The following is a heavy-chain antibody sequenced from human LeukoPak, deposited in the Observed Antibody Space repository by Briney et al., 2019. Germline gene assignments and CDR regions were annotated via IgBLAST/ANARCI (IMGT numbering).Heavy chain of an antibody. V-gene: IGHV4-30-4*07. Sequence: PSETLSLTCAVSGGSISSGGYSWSWIRQPPGKGMEFIAYIYYTGNTYFNPSLKSRVTISVDTSKNEFSLKLASVTAADTAVYYCARIYYYYYYMDVWGKGTTVTVSS. J-gene: IGHJ6*03. CDR3: ARIYYYYYYMDV. CDR2: IYYTGNT. CDR1: GGSISSGGYS.